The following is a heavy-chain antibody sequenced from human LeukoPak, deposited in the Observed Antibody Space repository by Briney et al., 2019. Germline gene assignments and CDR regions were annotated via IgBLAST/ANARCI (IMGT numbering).Heavy chain of an antibody. CDR2: IYYSGST. J-gene: IGHJ5*02. V-gene: IGHV4-59*01. CDR3: ARAGDCGGECYMSRFDR. D-gene: IGHD2-21*01. CDR1: GGSLKSYY. Sequence: SETLSLTCTVSGGSLKSYYWSWLRQPPGKGLEWIGYIYYSGSTNYNPSLKSRVTISVDTSKNQFSLKLSSVTAADTAVYYCARAGDCGGECYMSRFDRWGQGTLVTVSS.